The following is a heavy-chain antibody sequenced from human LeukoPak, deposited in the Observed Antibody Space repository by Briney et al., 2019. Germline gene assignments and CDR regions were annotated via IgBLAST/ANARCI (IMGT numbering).Heavy chain of an antibody. CDR2: ISSSDSTI. CDR3: ARDLRGIAAAGEGYYYYYYMDV. D-gene: IGHD6-13*01. J-gene: IGHJ6*03. Sequence: GGSLRLSCAASGFTFSSYEMNWVRQAPGKGLEWVSYISSSDSTIYYADSVKGRFTISRDNAKNSLYLQMNSLRAEDTAVYYCARDLRGIAAAGEGYYYYYYMDVWGKGTTVTVSS. V-gene: IGHV3-48*03. CDR1: GFTFSSYE.